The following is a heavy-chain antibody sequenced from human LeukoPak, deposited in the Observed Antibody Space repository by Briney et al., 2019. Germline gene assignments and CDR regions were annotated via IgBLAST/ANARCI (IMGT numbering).Heavy chain of an antibody. D-gene: IGHD6-19*01. Sequence: GGPLRLSCEGSRFTFSNYWVGWVRQAPGKGLEWVANIKDDGSQKNYIDSVKGRFTISRDSAKNSLFLQMNNLRAEDTAVYYCARDLYSSGWEWGQGTLVTVSS. CDR3: ARDLYSSGWE. V-gene: IGHV3-7*01. CDR1: RFTFSNYW. CDR2: IKDDGSQK. J-gene: IGHJ4*02.